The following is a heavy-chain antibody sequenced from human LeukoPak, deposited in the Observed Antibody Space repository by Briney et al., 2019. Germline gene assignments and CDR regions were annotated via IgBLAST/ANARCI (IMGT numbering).Heavy chain of an antibody. CDR1: GGSISSSPYY. J-gene: IGHJ5*02. D-gene: IGHD5-18*01. Sequence: PSETLSLTCTVSGGSISSSPYYWGWIRQPPGKGLEWIGSIYYSGTTHYNPSLESRVTISVDTSKNQFSLKLASVTAADTAVYYCAKGAGGFSYYNWFDPWGQGTLVTVSS. V-gene: IGHV4-39*07. CDR2: IYYSGTT. CDR3: AKGAGGFSYYNWFDP.